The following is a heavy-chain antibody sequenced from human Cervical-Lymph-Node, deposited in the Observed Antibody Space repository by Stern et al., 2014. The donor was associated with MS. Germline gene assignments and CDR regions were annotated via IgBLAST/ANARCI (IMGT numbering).Heavy chain of an antibody. V-gene: IGHV3-9*01. CDR2: LGWNSEGR. Sequence: QLVQSGGGMVQPGRSLRLSCEASGFKFDDFAMHWVRQAPGKGLEWVSGLGWNSEGRGYADSVQGRFTISRDNAKSSLYLQMNSLTAEGTALYYCAKADDYAAGIDAWGQGTLVVVSS. D-gene: IGHD3-16*01. CDR3: AKADDYAAGIDA. CDR1: GFKFDDFA. J-gene: IGHJ5*02.